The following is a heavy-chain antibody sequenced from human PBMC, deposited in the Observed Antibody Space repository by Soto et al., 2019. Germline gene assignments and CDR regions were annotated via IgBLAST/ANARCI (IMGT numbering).Heavy chain of an antibody. J-gene: IGHJ4*01. CDR2: INSDGTTT. CDR1: GFTFTSNW. Sequence: EVQLVESGGGLVQPGGSLRLSCAASGFTFTSNWMHWVRQAPGKGLVWVSRINSDGTTTTYADSVKGRFTISRDNAKNTLYLQVNSLGGEDTAVYYCTRGGATGAGIYHFENWGQEPWSPSPQ. V-gene: IGHV3-74*01. D-gene: IGHD3-10*01. CDR3: TRGGATGAGIYHFEN.